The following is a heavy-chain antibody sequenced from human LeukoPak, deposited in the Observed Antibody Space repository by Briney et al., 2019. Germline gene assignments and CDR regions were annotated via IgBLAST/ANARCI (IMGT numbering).Heavy chain of an antibody. CDR1: GFIFSSYS. J-gene: IGHJ4*02. V-gene: IGHV3-48*01. CDR3: AKHLYDSSGYYPPMDY. CDR2: ISSSSTTI. Sequence: GGSLRLSCAASGFIFSSYSMTWVRQAPGKGLEWVSYISSSSTTIHYADSVKGRFTISRDNAKNSLYLQMNSLRAEDTAVYYCAKHLYDSSGYYPPMDYWGQGTLVTVSS. D-gene: IGHD3-22*01.